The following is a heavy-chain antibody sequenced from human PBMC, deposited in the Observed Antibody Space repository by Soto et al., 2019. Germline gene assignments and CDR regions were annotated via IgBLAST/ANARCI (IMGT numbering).Heavy chain of an antibody. CDR2: IWYDGSNK. V-gene: IGHV3-33*01. Sequence: GGSLRLSCAASGFTFSSYGMHWVRQAPGKGLEWVAVIWYDGSNKYYADSVKGRFTISRVNSKNTLYLQMNSLRAEDTAVYYCARDPGEQQLAYYFDYWGQGTLVTVSS. CDR3: ARDPGEQQLAYYFDY. J-gene: IGHJ4*02. CDR1: GFTFSSYG. D-gene: IGHD6-13*01.